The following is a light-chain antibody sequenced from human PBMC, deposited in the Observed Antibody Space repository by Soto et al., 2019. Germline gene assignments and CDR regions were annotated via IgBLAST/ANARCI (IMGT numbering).Light chain of an antibody. CDR1: SGYSNYE. J-gene: IGLJ2*01. V-gene: IGLV9-49*01. CDR3: GADHGSGTNFAGV. Sequence: QPVLTQPPSASASLGASVTLTCTLSSGYSNYEVDWYQHRPGKGPRFVMRVGTGGIVGSKGDGIPDRFSVLGSGLNRYLTTKNIQEEDESDYHCGADHGSGTNFAGVFGGGTKLTVL. CDR2: VGTGGIVG.